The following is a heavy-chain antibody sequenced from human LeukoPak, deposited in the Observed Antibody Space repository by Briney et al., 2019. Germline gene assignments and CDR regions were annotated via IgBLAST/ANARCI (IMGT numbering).Heavy chain of an antibody. CDR2: IGTAGDT. CDR1: GFTFSSYD. Sequence: GGSLRLSCAASGFTFSSYDMHWVRQATGKGLEWVSAIGTAGDTYYPGSVKGRFTISRDNSKNTLYLQMNSLRAEDTAVYYCAKTTAESYYSDYWGQGTLVTVSS. V-gene: IGHV3-13*01. J-gene: IGHJ4*02. CDR3: AKTTAESYYSDY. D-gene: IGHD3-16*01.